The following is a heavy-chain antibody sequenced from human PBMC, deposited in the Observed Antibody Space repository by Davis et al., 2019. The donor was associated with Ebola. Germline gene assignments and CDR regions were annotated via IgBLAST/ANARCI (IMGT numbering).Heavy chain of an antibody. D-gene: IGHD4-11*01. V-gene: IGHV3-21*01. Sequence: GESLKISCAASGFTFSNFYMHWVRQAPGKGLEWVSSISNTGSYIYYADSVKGRFTISRDNAKNSLYLQMSSLRAEDTAVYYCARDDYSNHYYYYGMDVWGQGTTVTVSS. J-gene: IGHJ6*02. CDR3: ARDDYSNHYYYYGMDV. CDR1: GFTFSNFY. CDR2: ISNTGSYI.